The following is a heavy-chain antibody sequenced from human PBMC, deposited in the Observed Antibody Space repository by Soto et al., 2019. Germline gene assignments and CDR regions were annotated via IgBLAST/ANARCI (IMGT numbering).Heavy chain of an antibody. D-gene: IGHD5-18*01. CDR1: GFTFSRYA. Sequence: EVQLLESGGGFVQPGGSLRLSCAASGFTFSRYAMSWVRQAPGKGLEWVSTISGNGGSTYYADSVKGRFTISRDNSKNTLYLQMNSLRAEDTAVYYCANSGYSYGYRRDDYWGQGTLVTVSS. CDR3: ANSGYSYGYRRDDY. CDR2: ISGNGGST. V-gene: IGHV3-23*01. J-gene: IGHJ4*02.